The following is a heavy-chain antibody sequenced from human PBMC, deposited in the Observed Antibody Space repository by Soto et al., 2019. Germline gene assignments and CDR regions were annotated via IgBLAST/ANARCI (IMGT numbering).Heavy chain of an antibody. CDR1: GGSISSGGYY. CDR3: ARDHRYEYVWGRGNYFDY. J-gene: IGHJ4*02. D-gene: IGHD3-16*01. CDR2: IYYSGST. Sequence: QVQLQESGPGLVKPSQTLSLTCTVSGGSISSGGYYWSWIRQHPGKGLEWIGYIYYSGSTYYNPSLKSRVTISVYTSKNQFSLKLSSVTAADTAVYYCARDHRYEYVWGRGNYFDYWGQGTLVTVSS. V-gene: IGHV4-31*03.